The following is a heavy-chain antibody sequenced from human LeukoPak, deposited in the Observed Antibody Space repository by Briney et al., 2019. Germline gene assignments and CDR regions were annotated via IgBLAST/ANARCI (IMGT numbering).Heavy chain of an antibody. CDR1: GGSISSYY. V-gene: IGHV4-59*01. Sequence: PSETLSLTCTVSGGSISSYYWSWIQQPPGKGLEWIGYIYYSGSTNYNPSLKSRVTISVDTSKNQFSLKLSSVTAADTAVYYCARDNIPNWFDPWGQGTLVTVSS. J-gene: IGHJ5*02. CDR2: IYYSGST. CDR3: ARDNIPNWFDP.